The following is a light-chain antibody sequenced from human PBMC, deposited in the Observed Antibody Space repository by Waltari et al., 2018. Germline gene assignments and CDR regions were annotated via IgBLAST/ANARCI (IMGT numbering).Light chain of an antibody. CDR3: QESFNSPYT. CDR1: QNIGNF. CDR2: TAS. J-gene: IGKJ2*01. V-gene: IGKV1-39*01. Sequence: DIQMTQSPSSLSASVGDRVTISCRASQNIGNFLNWYQQKPGKAPNILIHTASSLQSGVPSRFSASGSGTDFSLTISSLQPEDFATYYCQESFNSPYTFGQGTRVEIK.